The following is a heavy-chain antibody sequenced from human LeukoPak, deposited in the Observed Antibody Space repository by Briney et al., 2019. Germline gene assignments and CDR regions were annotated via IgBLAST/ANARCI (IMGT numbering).Heavy chain of an antibody. CDR2: IYYSGST. J-gene: IGHJ4*02. D-gene: IGHD6-13*01. Sequence: SETLSLTCTVSGGSISSSSYYWGWIRQPPGKGLEWIGSIYYSGSTYYNPSLESRVTISVDTSKNQFSLKLSSVTAADTAVYYCARSISSSWYYFDYWGQGTLVTVSS. V-gene: IGHV4-39*01. CDR3: ARSISSSWYYFDY. CDR1: GGSISSSSYY.